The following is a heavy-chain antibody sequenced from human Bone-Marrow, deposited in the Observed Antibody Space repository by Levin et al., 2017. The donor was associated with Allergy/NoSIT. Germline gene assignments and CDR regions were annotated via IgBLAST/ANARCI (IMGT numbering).Heavy chain of an antibody. Sequence: GGSLRLSCAASGFTFRSYAISWVRQAPGKGLEWVSGISGSGDNTHYVDSVKGRFTISRDNSKNTLYLQMNSLRAEDTAVYYCAKFPDTSTWYYWGQGTLVTVSS. D-gene: IGHD6-13*01. J-gene: IGHJ4*02. CDR2: ISGSGDNT. CDR1: GFTFRSYA. V-gene: IGHV3-23*01. CDR3: AKFPDTSTWYY.